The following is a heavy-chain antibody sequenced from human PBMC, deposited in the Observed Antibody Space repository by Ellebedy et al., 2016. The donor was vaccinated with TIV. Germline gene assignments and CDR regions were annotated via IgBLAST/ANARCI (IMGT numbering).Heavy chain of an antibody. CDR1: GFTFSNYG. V-gene: IGHV3-33*01. CDR3: ARAIYGASYL. Sequence: GESLKISCAASGFTFSNYGMHWVRQAPGKGLEWVALIYFDGTNEHYADSVKGRFTISRDYAGNSLFLQMNSLGAEDTAVYYCARAIYGASYLWGRGTLVTVSS. D-gene: IGHD4-17*01. J-gene: IGHJ2*01. CDR2: IYFDGTNE.